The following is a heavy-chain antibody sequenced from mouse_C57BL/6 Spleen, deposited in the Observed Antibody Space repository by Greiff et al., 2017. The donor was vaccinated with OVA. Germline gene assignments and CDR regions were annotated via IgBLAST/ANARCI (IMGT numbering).Heavy chain of an antibody. D-gene: IGHD2-1*01. V-gene: IGHV5-4*01. CDR2: ISDGGSYT. J-gene: IGHJ2*01. CDR1: GFTFSSYA. CDR3: AREDGKGTFDY. Sequence: EVQVVESGGGLVKPGGSLKLSCAASGFTFSSYAMSWVRQTPEKRLEWVATISDGGSYTYYPDNVKGRFTISRDNAKNNLYLQMSHLKSEDTAMYYCAREDGKGTFDYWGQGTTLTVSS.